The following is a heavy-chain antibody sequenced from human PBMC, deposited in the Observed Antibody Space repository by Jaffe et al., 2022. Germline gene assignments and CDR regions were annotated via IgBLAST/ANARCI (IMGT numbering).Heavy chain of an antibody. CDR2: IYPGDSDT. Sequence: EVQLVQSGAEVKKPGESLKISCKGSGYSFTSYWIGWVRQMPGKGLEWMGIIYPGDSDTRYSPSFQGQVTISADKSISTAYLQWSSLKASDTAMYYCVRHEQGSSGYYERGPEVNAFDIWGQGTMVTVSS. V-gene: IGHV5-51*01. CDR3: VRHEQGSSGYYERGPEVNAFDI. CDR1: GYSFTSYW. D-gene: IGHD3-22*01. J-gene: IGHJ3*02.